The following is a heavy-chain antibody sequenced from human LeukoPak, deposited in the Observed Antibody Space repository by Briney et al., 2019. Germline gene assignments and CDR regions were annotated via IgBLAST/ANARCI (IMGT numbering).Heavy chain of an antibody. J-gene: IGHJ4*02. CDR1: GFTVSSNY. CDR3: ARLGSSSWYSGDTGEDY. V-gene: IGHV3-53*01. Sequence: GGSLRLSCAASGFTVSSNYMSWVRQAPGKGLEWVSVIYSGGSTYYADSVKGRFTISRDNSKNTLYLQMNSLRAEDTAVYYCARLGSSSWYSGDTGEDYWGQGTLVTVSS. CDR2: IYSGGST. D-gene: IGHD6-13*01.